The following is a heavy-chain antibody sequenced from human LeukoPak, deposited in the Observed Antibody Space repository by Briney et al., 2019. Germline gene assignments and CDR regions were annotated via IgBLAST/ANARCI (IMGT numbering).Heavy chain of an antibody. CDR1: GYTFTNYF. CDR2: INPSGGST. D-gene: IGHD6-13*01. CDR3: ARGGSSSSPFFDY. J-gene: IGHJ4*02. V-gene: IGHV1-46*01. Sequence: ASVKVSCKASGYTFTNYFMHWVRQAPGQGRVWMGIINPSGGSTSYAQKFQGRVTMTRDTSTSTVYMELSSLRPEDTAVYCCARGGSSSSPFFDYWGQGTLVTVSS.